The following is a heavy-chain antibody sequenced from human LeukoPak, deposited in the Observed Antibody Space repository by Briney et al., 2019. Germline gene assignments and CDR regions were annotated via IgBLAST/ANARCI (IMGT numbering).Heavy chain of an antibody. J-gene: IGHJ4*02. CDR3: AKEGVRWNYVGYFDY. CDR2: ISGSGGST. Sequence: PGGSLRLSCAASGFTFSSYAMSWVRQAPGKGLEWVPAISGSGGSTYYADSVKGRFTISRDNSKNTLYLQMNSLRAEDTAVYYCAKEGVRWNYVGYFDYWGQGTLVTVSS. V-gene: IGHV3-23*01. CDR1: GFTFSSYA. D-gene: IGHD1-7*01.